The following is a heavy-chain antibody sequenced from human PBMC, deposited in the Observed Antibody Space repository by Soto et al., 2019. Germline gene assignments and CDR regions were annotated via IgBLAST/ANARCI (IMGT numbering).Heavy chain of an antibody. J-gene: IGHJ1*01. Sequence: GGSLRLSCVVSGSTIDDYAMHWVRQVPGKGLEWVSGIFWVGGGTGYADSVKGRFTISRDRAKNSLSLQMNSLGIEDTAVYYCVKDESINWYSGHFRHWGQGTLVTVSS. CDR3: VKDESINWYSGHFRH. CDR1: GSTIDDYA. CDR2: IFWVGGGT. D-gene: IGHD6-13*01. V-gene: IGHV3-9*01.